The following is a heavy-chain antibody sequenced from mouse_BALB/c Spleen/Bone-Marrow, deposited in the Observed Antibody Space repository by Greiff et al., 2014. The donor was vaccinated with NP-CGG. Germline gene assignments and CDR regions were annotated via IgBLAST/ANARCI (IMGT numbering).Heavy chain of an antibody. V-gene: IGHV14-3*02. Sequence: DVKLVESGAEPVKPGASVKLSCTASGFNIKDTYMHWVKQRPEQGLEWIGRIDPANGNTKYDPKFQGKATITADTSSNTAYLQLSSLTSEDTAVYYCASYYYGSSSFAYWGQGTLVTVSA. J-gene: IGHJ3*01. CDR3: ASYYYGSSSFAY. CDR2: IDPANGNT. CDR1: GFNIKDTY. D-gene: IGHD1-1*01.